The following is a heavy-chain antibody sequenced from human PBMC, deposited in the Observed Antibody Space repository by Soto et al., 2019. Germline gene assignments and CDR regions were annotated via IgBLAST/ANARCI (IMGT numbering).Heavy chain of an antibody. CDR1: GLTISGKKY. CDR3: ATWHEREHAFDV. Sequence: DVQLVESGGGLIQPGKSLRLSCAAFGLTISGKKYVAWVRQAPGKGREWVSALYDVDGSFYADSVTGRFTTSSDSSKTTVYLQMNDLRPDDTAVYYCATWHEREHAFDVWGQGTTVTISS. J-gene: IGHJ3*01. V-gene: IGHV3-53*01. D-gene: IGHD1-1*01. CDR2: LYDVDGS.